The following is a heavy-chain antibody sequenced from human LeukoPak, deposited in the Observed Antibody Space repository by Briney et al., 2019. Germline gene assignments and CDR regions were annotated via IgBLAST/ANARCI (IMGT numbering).Heavy chain of an antibody. Sequence: GGSLRLSCAASGFIFSSYWMHWVRQAPGKGLEWVSGINWNGGSTGYADSVKGRFTISRDNAKNSLYLQMNSLRAEDTALYYCARENYLYSSGYYGAFDIWGQGTMVTVSS. V-gene: IGHV3-20*04. CDR3: ARENYLYSSGYYGAFDI. CDR2: INWNGGST. D-gene: IGHD3-22*01. J-gene: IGHJ3*02. CDR1: GFIFSSYW.